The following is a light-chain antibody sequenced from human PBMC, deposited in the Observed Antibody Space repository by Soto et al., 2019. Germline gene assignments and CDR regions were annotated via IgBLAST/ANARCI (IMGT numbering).Light chain of an antibody. Sequence: ALTPPASASGAPWQADTLSCPGTRSDVGRYNLVSWYQQHPGKAPKLMIYEGTKRPSGVFDRFSGSRSGNTASLTISGLQAEDEADYYCCSYASSTTYVFGTGTKVTVL. CDR2: EGT. J-gene: IGLJ1*01. CDR1: RSDVGRYNL. CDR3: CSYASSTTYV. V-gene: IGLV2-23*01.